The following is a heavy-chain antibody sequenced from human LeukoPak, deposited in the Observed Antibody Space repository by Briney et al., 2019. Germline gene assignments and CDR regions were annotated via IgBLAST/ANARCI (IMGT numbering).Heavy chain of an antibody. CDR3: ARAISRDGYSTDY. D-gene: IGHD5-24*01. CDR1: GFTFSSYA. Sequence: GGSLRLSCAASGFTFSSYAMHWVRQAPGKGLEWVAVISYDGSNKYYADSVKGRFTISRDNSKNTLYLQMNSLRAEDTAVYYCARAISRDGYSTDYWGQGTLVTVSS. J-gene: IGHJ4*02. CDR2: ISYDGSNK. V-gene: IGHV3-30*04.